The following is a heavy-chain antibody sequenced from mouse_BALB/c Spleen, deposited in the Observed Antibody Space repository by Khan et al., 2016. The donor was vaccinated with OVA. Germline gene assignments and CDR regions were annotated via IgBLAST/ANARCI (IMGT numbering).Heavy chain of an antibody. CDR2: IYPGNSDT. CDR3: TRNGFGNYESWDY. CDR1: GYTFTSYW. J-gene: IGHJ2*01. V-gene: IGHV1-5*01. Sequence: VRLQQSGTVLARPGASVKMSCKASGYTFTSYWMHWVKQRPGQGLEWIGAIYPGNSDTNYNQKFKAKAKLTAVTSTSTAYLELNSLTKEDSAVDYCTRNGFGNYESWDYWGQGTTLTVSS. D-gene: IGHD2-1*01.